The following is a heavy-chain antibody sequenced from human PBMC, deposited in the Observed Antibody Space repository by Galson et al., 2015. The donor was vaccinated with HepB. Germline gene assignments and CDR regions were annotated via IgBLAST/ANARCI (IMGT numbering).Heavy chain of an antibody. V-gene: IGHV3-23*01. D-gene: IGHD2-21*01. CDR3: AKDGYCGGDCYRDY. CDR1: GFTFSSYA. CDR2: ISGSGGST. Sequence: SLRLSCAASGFTFSSYAMSWVRQAPGKGLEWVSAISGSGGSTYYADSVKGRFTISRDNSKNTLYLQMNSLRAEDTAVYYCAKDGYCGGDCYRDYWGQGTLVTVSS. J-gene: IGHJ4*02.